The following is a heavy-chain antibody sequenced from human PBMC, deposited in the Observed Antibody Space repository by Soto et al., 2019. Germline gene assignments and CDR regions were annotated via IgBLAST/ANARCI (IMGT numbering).Heavy chain of an antibody. CDR3: ASRRRGGMDV. J-gene: IGHJ6*02. V-gene: IGHV4-31*03. CDR2: IYYSGST. Sequence: PSETLSLTCTVSGGSISSGDYDWSWIRQHPGKGLEWIGYIYYSGSTYYNPSLKSRVTISVDTSKNQFSLKLTSVTDADTAVYYCASRRRGGMDVWGQGTTVTVSS. CDR1: GGSISSGDYD. D-gene: IGHD3-16*01.